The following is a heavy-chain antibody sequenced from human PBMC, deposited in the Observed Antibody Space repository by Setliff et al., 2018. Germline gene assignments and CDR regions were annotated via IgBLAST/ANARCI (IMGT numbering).Heavy chain of an antibody. CDR1: GGTFSSYG. J-gene: IGHJ6*03. CDR2: TIPIFGTT. D-gene: IGHD3-22*01. Sequence: SVKVSCKASGGTFSSYGISWVRQAPGQGLEWMGGTIPIFGTTDYAQKFRGRVTIIADESTSTAFMQLSSLRSEDTAVYYCVREGVDSRSSTDYRYYMDVWGKGTTVTVSS. V-gene: IGHV1-69*13. CDR3: VREGVDSRSSTDYRYYMDV.